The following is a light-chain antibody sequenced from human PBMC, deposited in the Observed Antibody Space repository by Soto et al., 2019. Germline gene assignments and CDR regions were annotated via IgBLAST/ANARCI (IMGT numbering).Light chain of an antibody. CDR2: EAF. CDR3: SSFTSTNTWV. J-gene: IGLJ3*02. V-gene: IGLV2-14*01. Sequence: QSVLTQVASVSGSPGQSITISCTATSSDVGGHDYVSWYLQHPGKAPKLLIYEAFNRPSGVSDRFSGSKSGSTASLTISGLQAEDECDYYCSSFTSTNTWVFGGGTQLTVL. CDR1: SSDVGGHDY.